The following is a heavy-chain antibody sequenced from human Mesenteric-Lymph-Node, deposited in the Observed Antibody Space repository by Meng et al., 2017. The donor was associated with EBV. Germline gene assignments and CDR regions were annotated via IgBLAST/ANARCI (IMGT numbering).Heavy chain of an antibody. Sequence: QVQLQESRPGVVKPSQTLSLPCTVSGGSISSGGYYWSWIRQHPGKGLEWIGYIHDSGSTYYNPSLKSRVTISADTSKNQFSLKLSSVTAADTAVYYCARASYGSGSPLGESWFDPWGQGTLVTVSS. D-gene: IGHD3-10*01. V-gene: IGHV4-31*03. CDR2: IHDSGST. CDR3: ARASYGSGSPLGESWFDP. CDR1: GGSISSGGYY. J-gene: IGHJ5*02.